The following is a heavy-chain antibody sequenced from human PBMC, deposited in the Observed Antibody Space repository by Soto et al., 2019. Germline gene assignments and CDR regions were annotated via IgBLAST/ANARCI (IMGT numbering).Heavy chain of an antibody. D-gene: IGHD3-10*01. CDR1: GGSISSGGYY. J-gene: IGHJ5*02. V-gene: IGHV4-31*03. CDR2: IYYSGST. CDR3: AKGNHPTYYGSGRYPNWSDP. Sequence: QVQLQESGPGLVKPSQTLSLTCTVSGGSISSGGYYWSWISQHTGKGLEWIGYIYYSGSTYYNPSLKSRVTTSVDTSNNQFSLNLSSVTAADTAVYYCAKGNHPTYYGSGRYPNWSDPWGQGTLVTVSS.